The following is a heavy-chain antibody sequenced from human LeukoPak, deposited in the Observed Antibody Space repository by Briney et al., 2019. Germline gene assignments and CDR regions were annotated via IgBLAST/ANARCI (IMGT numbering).Heavy chain of an antibody. Sequence: GGSLRLSCAASGFAFSVYWMSWVRQAPGKGLEWVANIKQDGSEKYYVDSVKGRFTISRDNARNSLYLQMNSLRAEDTAMYYCASLYDYGGNSDFDYWGQGTLVAVSS. D-gene: IGHD4-23*01. CDR2: IKQDGSEK. CDR3: ASLYDYGGNSDFDY. CDR1: GFAFSVYW. J-gene: IGHJ4*02. V-gene: IGHV3-7*01.